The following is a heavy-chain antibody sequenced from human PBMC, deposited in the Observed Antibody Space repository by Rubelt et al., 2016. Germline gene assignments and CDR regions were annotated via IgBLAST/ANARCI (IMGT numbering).Heavy chain of an antibody. CDR1: TGSFNGYR. V-gene: IGHV4-34*02. CDR2: INHSGST. CDR3: ARSCIGGACYVPGAFDI. J-gene: IGHJ4*02. D-gene: IGHD2-15*01. Sequence: QAQLQQWGAGLLSPSDTLSLTCAVFTGSFNGYRWSWIRQAPGKGLEWIGEINHSGSTNYNPSLKSRVAISVDTSKNQFSLKLTSVTAADTAVYYCARSCIGGACYVPGAFDIWGQGTLVTVAS.